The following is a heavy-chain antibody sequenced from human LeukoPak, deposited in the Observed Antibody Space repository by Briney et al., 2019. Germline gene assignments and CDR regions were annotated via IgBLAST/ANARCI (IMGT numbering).Heavy chain of an antibody. CDR1: GFTFSSYS. CDR3: ARESYDYVWGSYREFDY. D-gene: IGHD3-16*02. Sequence: PGGSLRLSCAASGFTFSSYSMNWVRQAPGKGLEWVSYISSSSSTIYYADSVKGRFTISRDNAKNSLYLQMNSLRAEDTAVYYCARESYDYVWGSYREFDYWGQGTLVTVSS. V-gene: IGHV3-48*01. J-gene: IGHJ4*02. CDR2: ISSSSSTI.